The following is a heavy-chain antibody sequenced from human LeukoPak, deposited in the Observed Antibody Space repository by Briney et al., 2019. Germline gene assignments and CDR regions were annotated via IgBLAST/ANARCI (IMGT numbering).Heavy chain of an antibody. V-gene: IGHV1-8*01. CDR3: ARVTMVRGYSLGY. CDR1: GYTFTSYD. D-gene: IGHD3-10*01. Sequence: ASVKVSCKASGYTFTSYDINWVRQATGQGLEWMGWMNPNSGNTGYAQKFQARVTMTRNTSISTAYMELSSLRSEDTAVYYCARVTMVRGYSLGYWGQGTLVTVSS. CDR2: MNPNSGNT. J-gene: IGHJ4*02.